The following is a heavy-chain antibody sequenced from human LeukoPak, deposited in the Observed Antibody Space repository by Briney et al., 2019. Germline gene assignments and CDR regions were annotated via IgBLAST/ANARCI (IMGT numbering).Heavy chain of an antibody. CDR2: IYYSGST. D-gene: IGHD3-16*01. J-gene: IGHJ6*03. CDR1: GGSISSSRYY. CDR3: ARFNFGEYYYYYMDV. Sequence: SETLSLTCTVSGGSISSSRYYWGWIRQPPEKGLEWIGRIYYSGSTYYNPSLKSRVTISVDTSKNQFSLKLSSVTAADTTVYYCARFNFGEYYYYYMDVWGKGTTVTVSS. V-gene: IGHV4-39*07.